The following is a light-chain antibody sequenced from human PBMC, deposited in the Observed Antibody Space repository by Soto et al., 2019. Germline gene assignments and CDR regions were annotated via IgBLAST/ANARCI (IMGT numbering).Light chain of an antibody. V-gene: IGKV1D-8*03. Sequence: VIWMTQSPSLLSASTGDRVTISCRMSQGISRDLAWYHQKPEKAPELLIYAASTLQSGVPSRFSGSGSGTDFALTISCRHTEDLATSYGQQYYSFPQTFGKGTKVEIK. CDR1: QGISRD. CDR2: AAS. CDR3: QQYYSFPQT. J-gene: IGKJ1*01.